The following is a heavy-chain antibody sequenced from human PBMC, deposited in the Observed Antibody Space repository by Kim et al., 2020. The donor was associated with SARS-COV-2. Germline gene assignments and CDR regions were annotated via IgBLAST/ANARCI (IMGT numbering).Heavy chain of an antibody. V-gene: IGHV3-64D*09. CDR2: ISSSGGST. D-gene: IGHD3-10*01. J-gene: IGHJ4*02. CDR1: GFTFTYYT. CDR3: VKARDYFTSGNSDY. Sequence: GGSLRLSCSASGFTFTYYTMHWVRQAPGKGLEYVSVISSSGGSTYYADSVKGRFTISRDNSKNTLYLQMSSLRAEDTAVYYCVKARDYFTSGNSDYWGQGTLVTVSS.